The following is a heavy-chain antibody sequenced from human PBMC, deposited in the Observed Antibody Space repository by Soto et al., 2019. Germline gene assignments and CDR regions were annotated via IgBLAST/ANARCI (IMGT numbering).Heavy chain of an antibody. CDR2: INPNNGAT. V-gene: IGHV1-46*01. J-gene: IGHJ6*02. CDR3: ASRVLCDMDV. CDR1: GGTFTTNY. Sequence: ASVKVSCKASGGTFTTNYLHWVRQAPGQGLEWMGRINPNNGATLYAQEFQGRLILTTDTSTSTVYMDLNSVKSEDSAVYYCASRVLCDMDVWGQGTTVTVSS. D-gene: IGHD2-21*01.